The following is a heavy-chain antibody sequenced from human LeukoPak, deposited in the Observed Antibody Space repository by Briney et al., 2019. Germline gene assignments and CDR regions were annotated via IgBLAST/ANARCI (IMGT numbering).Heavy chain of an antibody. V-gene: IGHV1-24*01. Sequence: ASVKVSCKVSGYTLTELSMHWVRQAPGKGLEWMGGFDPEDGETIYAQKFQGRVTMTRDTSTSTVYMELSSLRSEDTAVYYCARAPSWEHIAADPYYYYMDVWGKGTTVTISS. CDR3: ARAPSWEHIAADPYYYYMDV. CDR1: GYTLTELS. D-gene: IGHD6-13*01. J-gene: IGHJ6*03. CDR2: FDPEDGET.